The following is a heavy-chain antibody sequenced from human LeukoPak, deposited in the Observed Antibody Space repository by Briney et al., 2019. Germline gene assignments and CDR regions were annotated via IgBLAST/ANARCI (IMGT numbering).Heavy chain of an antibody. D-gene: IGHD5-18*01. J-gene: IGHJ4*02. CDR3: AKDRAGYSYGMFDS. Sequence: QSGGSLRLSCVASGFTSSNYAMSWVRQAPGKGLEWVSGIVNSGGSTYYADSVKGRLTISRDNSKKTVYLQTSSLRGDDTAVYYCAKDRAGYSYGMFDSWGQGTLVTVSS. V-gene: IGHV3-23*01. CDR1: GFTSSNYA. CDR2: IVNSGGST.